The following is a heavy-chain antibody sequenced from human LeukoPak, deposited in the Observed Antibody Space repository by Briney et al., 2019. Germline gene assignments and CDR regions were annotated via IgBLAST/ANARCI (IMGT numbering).Heavy chain of an antibody. CDR3: ARDARGATYYYYYMDV. CDR1: GYSFTAYG. V-gene: IGHV1-18*01. J-gene: IGHJ6*03. Sequence: ASVKVSCTASGYSFTAYGVSWVRQAPGQGLEWMGWISPYNGNTIYAQKLQGRVTVTRDTSTSTAYLEMRSLRSDDTAIDYLARDARGATYYYYYMDVWGKGTTVTVSS. CDR2: ISPYNGNT. D-gene: IGHD3-10*01.